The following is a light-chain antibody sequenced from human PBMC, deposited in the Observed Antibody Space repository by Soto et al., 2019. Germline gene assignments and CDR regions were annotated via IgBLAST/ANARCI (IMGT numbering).Light chain of an antibody. V-gene: IGKV1-27*01. Sequence: DIPLTQSPSSLSASLGDRVPIXWRASQGISNYLAWYQQKPGKVPKLLIYAASTLQSGVPPRFSGSGSGTDFTLTISSLQPEDVATYYCQQSYSTPRTFGQGTKVDNK. CDR3: QQSYSTPRT. J-gene: IGKJ1*01. CDR1: QGISNY. CDR2: AAS.